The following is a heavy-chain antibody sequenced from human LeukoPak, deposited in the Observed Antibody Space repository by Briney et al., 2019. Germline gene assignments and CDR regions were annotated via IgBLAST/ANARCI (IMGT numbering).Heavy chain of an antibody. D-gene: IGHD2-2*01. J-gene: IGHJ4*02. CDR1: GFTFSSYA. CDR3: AKGGLGYCSSTSCYADY. V-gene: IGHV3-23*01. Sequence: GGSLRLSCVASGFTFSSYAMSWVRQAPGKGLEWVSIISGSDGSTYYADSVKGRFTISRDNSKNTLYLQMNSLRAEDTAVYYCAKGGLGYCSSTSCYADYWGQGTLVTVSS. CDR2: ISGSDGST.